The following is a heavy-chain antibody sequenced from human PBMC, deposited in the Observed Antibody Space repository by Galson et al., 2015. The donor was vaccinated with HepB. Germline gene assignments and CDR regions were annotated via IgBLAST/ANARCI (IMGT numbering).Heavy chain of an antibody. D-gene: IGHD3-10*01. Sequence: SLRLSGAASGFTFSSFAMSWVRPAPGKGLEWVSSISGSGDSKYYADSVKGRFTISRDNPTHTLYLQVNSLRAEDTAVYYCAKVGGTYYGSGRPFDYWGQGTLVPVSS. V-gene: IGHV3-23*01. J-gene: IGHJ4*02. CDR1: GFTFSSFA. CDR2: ISGSGDSK. CDR3: AKVGGTYYGSGRPFDY.